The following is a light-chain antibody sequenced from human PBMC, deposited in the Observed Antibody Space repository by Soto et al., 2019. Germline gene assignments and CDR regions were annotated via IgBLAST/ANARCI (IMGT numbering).Light chain of an antibody. J-gene: IGKJ3*01. Sequence: IVMTQFPATPSVSPGERATLSCRASQSVSSNLAWYQQKPGEAPRLLIYGASTRATGIPTRFSGSGSGADFTLTISSLQSEDFAVYYCQQYNNWPITFGPGTKVDSK. CDR1: QSVSSN. CDR2: GAS. V-gene: IGKV3-15*01. CDR3: QQYNNWPIT.